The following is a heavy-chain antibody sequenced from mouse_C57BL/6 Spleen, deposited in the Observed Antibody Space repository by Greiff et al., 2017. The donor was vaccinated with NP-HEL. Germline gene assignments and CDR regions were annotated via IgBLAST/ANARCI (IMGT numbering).Heavy chain of an antibody. CDR3: ARPPYYSNYVLGY. CDR1: GFTFSDYG. J-gene: IGHJ2*01. Sequence: EVMLVESGGGLVKPGGSLKLSCAASGFTFSDYGMHWVRQAPEKGLEWVAYISSGSSTIYYADTVKGRFTISRDNAKNTLFLQMTSLRSEDTAMYYCARPPYYSNYVLGYWGQGTTLTVSS. D-gene: IGHD2-5*01. CDR2: ISSGSSTI. V-gene: IGHV5-17*01.